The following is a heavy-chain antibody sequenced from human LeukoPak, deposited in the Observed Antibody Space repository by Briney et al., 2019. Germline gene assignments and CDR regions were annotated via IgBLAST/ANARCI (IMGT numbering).Heavy chain of an antibody. Sequence: PGGSLRLSCAASGFTFSHYAMHWVRQAPGKGLEWVAVISYDGNEKYYADSVRGRLTVSRDSSKSTLYLQLNSLRAEDTAVYYCARDLSEPHWYSSGWSLDVWGLGTTVTVSS. CDR3: ARDLSEPHWYSSGWSLDV. CDR1: GFTFSHYA. J-gene: IGHJ6*02. V-gene: IGHV3-30*01. CDR2: ISYDGNEK. D-gene: IGHD6-19*01.